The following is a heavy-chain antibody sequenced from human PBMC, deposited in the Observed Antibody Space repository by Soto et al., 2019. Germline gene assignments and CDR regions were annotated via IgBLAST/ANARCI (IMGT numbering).Heavy chain of an antibody. CDR2: IHPRDSDT. CDR3: ARDGRYSSYCHASDV. Sequence: GESLKISCKGSGYDFSTYYIGWVRQMPGKGLEWLGLIHPRDSDTRYSPSFQGQVTISVDQSINTAYLQWSSLKASDTATYYCARDGRYSSYCHASDVWAQRTKVTVSS. CDR1: GYDFSTYY. V-gene: IGHV5-51*01. J-gene: IGHJ3*01. D-gene: IGHD6-6*01.